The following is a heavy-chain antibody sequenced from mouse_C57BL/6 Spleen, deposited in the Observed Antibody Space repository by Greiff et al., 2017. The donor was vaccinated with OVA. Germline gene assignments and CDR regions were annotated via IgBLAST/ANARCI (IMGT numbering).Heavy chain of an antibody. Sequence: VQLQQPGAELVKPGASVKMSCKASGYTFTSYWITWVKQRPGQGLEWIGDIYPGSGSTNYNEKFKSKATLTVDTSSSTAYMQLSSLTSEDSAVYYCAIYYDYDGAWFADWGQGTLVTVSA. CDR3: AIYYDYDGAWFAD. CDR2: IYPGSGST. V-gene: IGHV1-55*01. CDR1: GYTFTSYW. D-gene: IGHD2-4*01. J-gene: IGHJ3*01.